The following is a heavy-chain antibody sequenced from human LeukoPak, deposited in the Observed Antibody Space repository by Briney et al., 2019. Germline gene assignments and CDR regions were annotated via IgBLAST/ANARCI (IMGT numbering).Heavy chain of an antibody. CDR2: IVVGSGNT. J-gene: IGHJ4*02. CDR1: GFTFTSSA. CDR3: ARTPARGYSGYESN. V-gene: IGHV1-58*01. D-gene: IGHD5-12*01. Sequence: SVKVSCKASGFTFTSSAVQWVRQARGQRLEWIGWIVVGSGNTNYAQKFQERVTITRDMSTSTAYMELRNLRPDDTAVYYCARTPARGYSGYESNWGQGTLVTVSS.